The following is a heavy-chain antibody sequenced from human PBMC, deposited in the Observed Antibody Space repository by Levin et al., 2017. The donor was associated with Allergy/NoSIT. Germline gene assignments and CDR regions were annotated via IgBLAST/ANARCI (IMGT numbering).Heavy chain of an antibody. CDR2: ISWNSGSI. D-gene: IGHD6-19*01. J-gene: IGHJ4*02. V-gene: IGHV3-9*01. Sequence: SLKISCAASGFTFDDYAMHWVRQAPGKGLEWVSGISWNSGSIGYADSVKGRFTISRDNAKNSLYLQMNSLRAEDTALYYCAKAPTIAVTYFDYWGQGTLVIVSS. CDR1: GFTFDDYA. CDR3: AKAPTIAVTYFDY.